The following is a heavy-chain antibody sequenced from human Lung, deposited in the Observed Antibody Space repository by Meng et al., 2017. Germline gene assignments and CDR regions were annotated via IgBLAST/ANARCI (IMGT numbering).Heavy chain of an antibody. Sequence: VQPVASEDDVEEPGAAVQVSCKASGYTFTDDWLHWVRRAPGQGLEWMGRINPKSGDTHYAQRFQGRVTMTGDTSISTAYMELSGLRSDDTAMYYCARDEDISAAGKLFGDYWGQGTLVTVSS. D-gene: IGHD6-13*01. J-gene: IGHJ4*02. V-gene: IGHV1-2*06. CDR1: GYTFTDDW. CDR2: INPKSGDT. CDR3: ARDEDISAAGKLFGDY.